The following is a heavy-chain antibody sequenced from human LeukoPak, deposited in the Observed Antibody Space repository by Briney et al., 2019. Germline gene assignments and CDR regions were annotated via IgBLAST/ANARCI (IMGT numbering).Heavy chain of an antibody. V-gene: IGHV4-4*07. CDR2: IYNSESI. CDR3: ARDRRSSYTRDWFDP. CDR1: GGSINGYY. Sequence: SETLSPTCTVSGGSINGYYWSWIRQPAGRGLEWIGRIYNSESINYNPSLKSRVTMSIDTSKNQFSLKLNSVTAADTAVYYCARDRRSSYTRDWFDPWGQGALVTVSS. D-gene: IGHD2-2*02. J-gene: IGHJ5*02.